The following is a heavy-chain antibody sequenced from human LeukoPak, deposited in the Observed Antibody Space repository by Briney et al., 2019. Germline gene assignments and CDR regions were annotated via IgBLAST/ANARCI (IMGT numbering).Heavy chain of an antibody. J-gene: IGHJ4*02. Sequence: PGRSLRLSCAASGFTFSSFGLHWVRQAPGKGLEWVALIRSVGSSKNYADSVKGRFTISRDTSKNTVHLQMNNLRAEDTAVYYCAKWSGDYPSYYLDYWGQGTLVTVSS. D-gene: IGHD4-17*01. CDR2: IRSVGSSK. CDR1: GFTFSSFG. V-gene: IGHV3-33*06. CDR3: AKWSGDYPSYYLDY.